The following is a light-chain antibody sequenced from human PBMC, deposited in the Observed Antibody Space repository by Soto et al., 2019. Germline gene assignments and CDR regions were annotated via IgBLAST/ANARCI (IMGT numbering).Light chain of an antibody. J-gene: IGKJ5*01. Sequence: EIVLTQSPATLSLSPGERATLSCRASQSVSCSLAWYQQKPGQSPRLLIYDTSNRATGIPARFSGSGSGTDFTLTISSLEPEDFAVYYCQQRTNWRITFGQGTRLDIK. CDR1: QSVSCS. CDR3: QQRTNWRIT. CDR2: DTS. V-gene: IGKV3-11*01.